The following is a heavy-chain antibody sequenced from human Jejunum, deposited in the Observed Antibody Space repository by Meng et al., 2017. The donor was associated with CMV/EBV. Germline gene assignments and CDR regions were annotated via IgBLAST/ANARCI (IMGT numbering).Heavy chain of an antibody. V-gene: IGHV1-2*02. Sequence: SGYTFTDHLIYGVRQAPGQGLEWLGWINPESGDTDYAQKFQGRVTMTRDTSITTAYMELSRLTSDDTAVYYCARPSGRYIYYFDYWGQGTLVTVSS. J-gene: IGHJ4*02. CDR2: INPESGDT. CDR1: GYTFTDHL. CDR3: ARPSGRYIYYFDY. D-gene: IGHD1-26*01.